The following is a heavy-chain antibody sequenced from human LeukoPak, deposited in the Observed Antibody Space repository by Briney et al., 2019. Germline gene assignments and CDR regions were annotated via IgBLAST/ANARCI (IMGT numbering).Heavy chain of an antibody. CDR1: VYTFTSYA. D-gene: IGHD2-15*01. CDR2: VNAGNGNT. CDR3: AREMGHSLRCSRGSCYSYAFDI. Sequence: ASVKVSCKGSVYTFTSYAMHWVRQAPGQRLEWMGWVNAGNGNTKYSQEFQGRVTITRDTSASTAYMELSSLRSEDMAVYYCAREMGHSLRCSRGSCYSYAFDIWGQGTMVTVSS. V-gene: IGHV1-3*03. J-gene: IGHJ3*02.